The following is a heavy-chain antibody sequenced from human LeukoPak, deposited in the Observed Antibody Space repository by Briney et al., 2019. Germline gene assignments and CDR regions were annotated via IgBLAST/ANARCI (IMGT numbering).Heavy chain of an antibody. V-gene: IGHV1-2*02. CDR3: ARDRGFCISTTCRPFDY. Sequence: GASVKVSCKASGYTFTGHYLHWVRQAPGQGLEWMGWINPNIGDTNYAQKIQGRVTMTRDTPISTAYMELSRLRSDDTAVYYCARDRGFCISTTCRPFDYWGQGTLVTASS. D-gene: IGHD2-2*01. CDR2: INPNIGDT. CDR1: GYTFTGHY. J-gene: IGHJ4*02.